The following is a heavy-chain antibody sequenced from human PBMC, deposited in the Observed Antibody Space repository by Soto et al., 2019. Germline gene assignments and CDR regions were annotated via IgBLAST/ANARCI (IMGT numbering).Heavy chain of an antibody. CDR1: GFIFNDYT. D-gene: IGHD2-15*01. J-gene: IGHJ6*02. CDR3: ARVGKDIIETLHHDYYRLDV. CDR2: ISRSSTTI. V-gene: IGHV3-48*02. Sequence: GGSLRLSCAASGFIFNDYTMTWVRQAPGKGLEWVSFISRSSTTIYYADSVKGRFTISRDNAKSSLFLQMNSLRDEDTAVYYCARVGKDIIETLHHDYYRLDVWGQGTTVTVSS.